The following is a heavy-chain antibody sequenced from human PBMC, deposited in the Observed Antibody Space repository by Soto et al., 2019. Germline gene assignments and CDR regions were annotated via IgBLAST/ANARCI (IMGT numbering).Heavy chain of an antibody. CDR3: ARAGGSGWYGGWFDP. CDR1: GGSISSYY. CDR2: IYYSGST. J-gene: IGHJ5*02. Sequence: SETLSLGCLVSGGSISSYYWSWIRQPPGKGLEWIGYIYYSGSTNYNPSLNSRVTISVDTSKNQFSLKLSSVTAADTAVYYCARAGGSGWYGGWFDPWGQGTLVTVS. V-gene: IGHV4-59*01. D-gene: IGHD6-19*01.